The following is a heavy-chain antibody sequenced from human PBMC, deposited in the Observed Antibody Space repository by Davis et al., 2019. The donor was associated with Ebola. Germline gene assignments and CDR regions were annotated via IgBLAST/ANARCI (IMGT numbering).Heavy chain of an antibody. V-gene: IGHV3-9*01. CDR2: ISWNSGSI. CDR1: GFTFDDYA. J-gene: IGHJ4*02. Sequence: GGSLRLSCAASGFTFDDYAMHWVRQAPGKGLEWVSGISWNSGSIGYADSVKGRFTISRHNSKNTLYLQMNSLRAEDTAVYYCARGGAAAGTAPADYWGQGTLVTVSS. CDR3: ARGGAAAGTAPADY. D-gene: IGHD6-13*01.